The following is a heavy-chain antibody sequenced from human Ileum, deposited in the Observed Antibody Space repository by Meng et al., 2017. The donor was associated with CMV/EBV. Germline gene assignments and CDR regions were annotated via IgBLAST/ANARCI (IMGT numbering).Heavy chain of an antibody. D-gene: IGHD1-26*01. Sequence: ASVKVSCKASGYTFANHYMHWVRQAPGQGLEWMGKINPGGGNTNYAQKFQGRVTMTRDTSTTTVHMELSSLRSEDTAVYYCATEGNSGSLDYWGQGTLVTVSS. V-gene: IGHV1-46*01. CDR2: INPGGGNT. CDR1: GYTFANHY. J-gene: IGHJ4*02. CDR3: ATEGNSGSLDY.